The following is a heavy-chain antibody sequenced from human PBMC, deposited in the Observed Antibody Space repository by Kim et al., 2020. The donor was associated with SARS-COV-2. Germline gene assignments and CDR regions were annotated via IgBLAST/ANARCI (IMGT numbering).Heavy chain of an antibody. V-gene: IGHV1-58*01. J-gene: IGHJ6*02. D-gene: IGHD4-17*01. CDR3: AADGGDYGSDYYGMDV. Sequence: SVKVSCKASGFTFTSSVVQWVRQARGQRLEWIGWIVVGSGNTNYAQKFQERVTITRDMSTSTAYMELSSLRSEDTAVYYCAADGGDYGSDYYGMDVWGQGTTVTVSS. CDR2: IVVGSGNT. CDR1: GFTFTSSV.